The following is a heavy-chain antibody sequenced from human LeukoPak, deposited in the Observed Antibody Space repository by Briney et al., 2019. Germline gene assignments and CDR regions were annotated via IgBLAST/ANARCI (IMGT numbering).Heavy chain of an antibody. Sequence: PGGSLRLSCAASGFTFSSYGMNWVRQAPGKGLEWVSYISSGGSTIHYADSVKGRFTISRDNAKNSLYLQMNSLRAEDTAVYYCARWGGGFDYWGQGTLVTVSS. J-gene: IGHJ4*02. CDR1: GFTFSSYG. D-gene: IGHD3-16*01. V-gene: IGHV3-48*03. CDR2: ISSGGSTI. CDR3: ARWGGGFDY.